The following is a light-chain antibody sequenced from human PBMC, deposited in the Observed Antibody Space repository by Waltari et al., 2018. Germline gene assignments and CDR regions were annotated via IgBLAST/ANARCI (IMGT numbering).Light chain of an antibody. CDR3: CSFSGANNLL. Sequence: QSALTQPPSASGSPGQSVTFSCTVTARDIGGFHFVSWYQQHPDKAPRLIIYDVIKRPAGVADLVSGSKSGNTASLTVSGLQAEDEADYFCCSFSGANNLLFGGGTRLTV. J-gene: IGLJ2*01. CDR1: ARDIGGFHF. CDR2: DVI. V-gene: IGLV2-8*01.